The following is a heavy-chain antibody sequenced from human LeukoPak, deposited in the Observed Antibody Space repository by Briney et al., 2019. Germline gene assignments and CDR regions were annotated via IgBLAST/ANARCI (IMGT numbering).Heavy chain of an antibody. J-gene: IGHJ6*02. D-gene: IGHD2-21*02. CDR2: INHGGNT. CDR3: ARGQPLRYYGMDV. CDR1: GGSFSGYY. Sequence: SETLSLTCAVYGGSFSGYYWSWIRQPPGKGLEWIGEINHGGNTNYNPSLKSRVTISVDTSKNQFSLKLSSVTAADTAVYYCARGQPLRYYGMDVWGQGTTVTVSS. V-gene: IGHV4-34*01.